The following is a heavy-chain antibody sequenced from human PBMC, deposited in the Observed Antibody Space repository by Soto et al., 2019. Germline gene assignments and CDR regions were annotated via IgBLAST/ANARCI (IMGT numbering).Heavy chain of an antibody. J-gene: IGHJ5*02. V-gene: IGHV1-18*01. CDR1: GYTFTSYG. CDR3: ARDRHYGSGGANWFDP. Sequence: QVQLVQSGAEVKEPGASVKVSCEASGYTFTSYGISWVRQAPGQGLEWMGWISPYNGNTKYAQKLQGRVTMTRDTXTXXADMEWRSLRSDDTAVYYCARDRHYGSGGANWFDPWGQGTLVTVSS. D-gene: IGHD3-10*01. CDR2: ISPYNGNT.